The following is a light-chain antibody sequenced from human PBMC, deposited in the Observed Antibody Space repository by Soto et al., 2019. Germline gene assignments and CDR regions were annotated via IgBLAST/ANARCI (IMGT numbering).Light chain of an antibody. Sequence: QSAQTQPASVSWSPGHLITISCTGTSSDVGSYNLVSWYQHHPGKTPKLMIYEGSRRPSGVSNRFSASKSGNTASLTISGLQAEDEAEHYCCSYETSSTYVFGSGTKVTVL. CDR3: CSYETSSTYV. J-gene: IGLJ1*01. CDR2: EGS. CDR1: SSDVGSYNL. V-gene: IGLV2-23*01.